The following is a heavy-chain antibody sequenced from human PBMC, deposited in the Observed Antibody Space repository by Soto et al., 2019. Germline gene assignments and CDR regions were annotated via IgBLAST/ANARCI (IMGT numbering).Heavy chain of an antibody. J-gene: IGHJ3*02. CDR3: ARLLVAATVTPYDAFDI. V-gene: IGHV1-69*02. Sequence: SVKVSCKASGGTFSRYTISWVRQAPGQGLEWMGRIIPILGIANYAQKFQGRVTITADKSTSTAYMELSSLRSEDTAVYYCARLLVAATVTPYDAFDIWGQGTMVT. D-gene: IGHD4-17*01. CDR2: IIPILGIA. CDR1: GGTFSRYT.